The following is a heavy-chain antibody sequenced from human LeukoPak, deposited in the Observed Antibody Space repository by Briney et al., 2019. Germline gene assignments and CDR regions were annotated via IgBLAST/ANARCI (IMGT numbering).Heavy chain of an antibody. CDR3: ARENSGSYREFDY. J-gene: IGHJ4*02. CDR1: GGSISSYY. CDR2: IYPSGST. V-gene: IGHV4-4*07. Sequence: SKTLSLTCTVSGGSISSYYWTWIRQPAGKGLEWIGRIYPSGSTNYNPSLKSRVTMSVDTSKNQFSLKLSSVTAADTAVYYCARENSGSYREFDYWGQGTLVTVSS. D-gene: IGHD1-26*01.